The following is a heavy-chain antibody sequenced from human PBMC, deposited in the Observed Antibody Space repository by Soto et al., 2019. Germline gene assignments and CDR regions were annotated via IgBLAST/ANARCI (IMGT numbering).Heavy chain of an antibody. CDR1: GASLHNYY. CDR3: VRSGHTFGGVM. D-gene: IGHD3-16*01. V-gene: IGHV4-59*01. Sequence: PSETLSLTCSVSGASLHNYYGRWVRQPPGRGLGWIGYMYSSGSSNYNSSLKSRVTISVDTSKNQFSLKLSSVTAADTAVYYCVRSGHTFGGVMWGLGTLVTVSS. CDR2: MYSSGSS. J-gene: IGHJ4*02.